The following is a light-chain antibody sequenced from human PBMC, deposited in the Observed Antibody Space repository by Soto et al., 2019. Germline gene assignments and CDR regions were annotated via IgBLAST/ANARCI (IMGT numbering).Light chain of an antibody. CDR3: QQANTFALT. Sequence: EIQMTQSPSSVSASVGDRVTITCRASQGINSWLAWYQQKSGKAPKLLIYSASSLVSGVPSRFSGSGSGTDFTLTISSLQPEDFATYYCQQANTFALTFGGGTKV. CDR1: QGINSW. V-gene: IGKV1-12*01. J-gene: IGKJ4*01. CDR2: SAS.